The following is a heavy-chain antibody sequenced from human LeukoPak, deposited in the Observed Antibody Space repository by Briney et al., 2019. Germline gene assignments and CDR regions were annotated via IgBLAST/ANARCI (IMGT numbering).Heavy chain of an antibody. CDR1: GGSISSSSW. CDR2: IYHSGST. V-gene: IGHV4-4*02. J-gene: IGHJ4*02. D-gene: IGHD6-13*01. Sequence: SETLSLTCAVSGGSISSSSWWSWVRQPPGKGLEWIGEIYHSGSTNYNPSLKSRVTISVDTSKNQFSLKVSSVTAADTAVYYCARDGGSAAAGELDYWGQGTLVTVSS. CDR3: ARDGGSAAAGELDY.